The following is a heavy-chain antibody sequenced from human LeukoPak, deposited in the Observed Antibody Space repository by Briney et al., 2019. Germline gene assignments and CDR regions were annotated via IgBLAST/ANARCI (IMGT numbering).Heavy chain of an antibody. J-gene: IGHJ4*02. CDR2: INPNSGGT. CDR1: GYTFTGYY. V-gene: IGHV1-2*02. CDR3: ARVDLMATILFGVKDYFDY. Sequence: GASVKVSCKXSGYTFTGYYMHWVRQAPGQGLEWMGWINPNSGGTNYSQKFQGRVTMTRDTSISTAYMELSRLRSDDTAVYYCARVDLMATILFGVKDYFDYWGQGTLVTVSS. D-gene: IGHD5-24*01.